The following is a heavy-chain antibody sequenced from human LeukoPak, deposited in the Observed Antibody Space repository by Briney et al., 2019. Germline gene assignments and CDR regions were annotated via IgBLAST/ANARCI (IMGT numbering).Heavy chain of an antibody. CDR1: GYTFTGYY. CDR2: INPNSGGT. V-gene: IGHV1-2*02. D-gene: IGHD2-15*01. J-gene: IGHJ4*02. CDR3: ARGYCSGGSCYFIFDY. Sequence: ASVNVSCKASGYTFTGYYMHWVRQAPGQGLEWMGWINPNSGGTNYAQKFQGRVTMTRDTSISTAYMELSRLRSDDTAVYYCARGYCSGGSCYFIFDYWGQGTLVTVSS.